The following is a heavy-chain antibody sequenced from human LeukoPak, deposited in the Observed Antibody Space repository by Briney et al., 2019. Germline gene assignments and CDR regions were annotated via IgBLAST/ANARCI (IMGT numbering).Heavy chain of an antibody. V-gene: IGHV1-69*06. CDR3: ARELERLGWFDP. D-gene: IGHD1-1*01. J-gene: IGHJ5*02. Sequence: GASVKVSCKASGGTFISYAISWVRQAPGQGLEWMGGIIPIFGTANYAQKFQGRVTITADKSTSTAYMELSSLRSEDTAVYYCARELERLGWFDPWGQGTLVTVSS. CDR2: IIPIFGTA. CDR1: GGTFISYA.